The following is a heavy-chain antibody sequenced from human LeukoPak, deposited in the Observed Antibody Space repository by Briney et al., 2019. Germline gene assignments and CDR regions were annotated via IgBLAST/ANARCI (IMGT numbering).Heavy chain of an antibody. Sequence: GASVKVSCKASGYTFTSYGISWVRQAPGQRLEWMGWINAGNGNTKYSQKFQGRVTITRDTSASTAYMELSSLRSEDTAVYYRARAPPQFQINYWGQGTLVTVSS. D-gene: IGHD5-24*01. V-gene: IGHV1-3*01. J-gene: IGHJ4*02. CDR2: INAGNGNT. CDR3: ARAPPQFQINY. CDR1: GYTFTSYG.